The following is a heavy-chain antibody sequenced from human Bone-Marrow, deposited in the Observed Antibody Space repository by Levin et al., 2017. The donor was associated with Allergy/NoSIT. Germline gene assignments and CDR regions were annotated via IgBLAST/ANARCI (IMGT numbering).Heavy chain of an antibody. J-gene: IGHJ5*02. CDR2: ISSSGSTI. Sequence: GGSLRLSCAASGFTFSDYYMSWIRQAPGKGLEWVSYISSSGSTIYYADSVKGRSTISRDNAKNSLYVQMNSLRAEDTAVYYCARDRLRRGCISTSCHRGWFDPWGQGTLVTVSS. D-gene: IGHD2-2*01. CDR1: GFTFSDYY. V-gene: IGHV3-11*01. CDR3: ARDRLRRGCISTSCHRGWFDP.